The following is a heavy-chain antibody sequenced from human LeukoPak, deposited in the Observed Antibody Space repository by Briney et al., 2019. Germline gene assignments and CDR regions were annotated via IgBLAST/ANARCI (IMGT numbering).Heavy chain of an antibody. D-gene: IGHD2-2*01. CDR3: ARECSTSCYMDV. Sequence: SVKVSCKASGGTFSTYAINWVRQAPGQGLEWMGGIIPIFGTANYAQKFQGRVTITTDESTSTAYMELSSLRSEDTAVYYCARECSTSCYMDVWGKGTTVTVSS. V-gene: IGHV1-69*05. CDR2: IIPIFGTA. CDR1: GGTFSTYA. J-gene: IGHJ6*03.